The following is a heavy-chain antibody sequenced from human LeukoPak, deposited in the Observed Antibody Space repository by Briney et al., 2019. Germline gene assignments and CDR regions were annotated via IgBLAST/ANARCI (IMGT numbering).Heavy chain of an antibody. V-gene: IGHV3-21*01. CDR3: ARDIYVAYCGGDCYSENWYFDL. Sequence: GGSLRLSCAASGFTFSSYGMHWVRQAPGKGLEWVSSISSSSSYIYYADSVKGRFTISRDNAKNSLYLQVNSLRAEDTAVCYCARDIYVAYCGGDCYSENWYFDLWGRGTLVTVSS. CDR1: GFTFSSYG. CDR2: ISSSSSYI. J-gene: IGHJ2*01. D-gene: IGHD2-21*02.